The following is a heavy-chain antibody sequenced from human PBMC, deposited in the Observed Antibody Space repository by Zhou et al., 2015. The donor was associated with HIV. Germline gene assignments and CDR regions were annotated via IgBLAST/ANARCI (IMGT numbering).Heavy chain of an antibody. CDR2: ISTYNGNT. Sequence: QVQLVQSGVEVKQPGASVKVSCKASGDSFTSYSITWVRQAPGLRLEWMGWISTYNGNTHYAQKLQGRVTMTTDTSTSTAYMELRSLRSEDTAVYYCARDPYYYDSSGYYTYDAFDIWGQGTMVTVSS. CDR1: GDSFTSYS. CDR3: ARDPYYYDSSGYYTYDAFDI. J-gene: IGHJ3*02. D-gene: IGHD3-22*01. V-gene: IGHV1-18*01.